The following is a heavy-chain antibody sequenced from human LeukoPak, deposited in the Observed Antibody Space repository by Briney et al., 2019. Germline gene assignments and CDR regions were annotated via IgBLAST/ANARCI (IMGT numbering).Heavy chain of an antibody. CDR2: INPNSGGT. CDR1: GYTFTGYY. CDR3: ARRGIYYYDSSGYYCDAFDI. J-gene: IGHJ3*02. V-gene: IGHV1-2*02. Sequence: ASVKVSFKASGYTFTGYYMHWVRRAPGQGLEWMGWINPNSGGTNYSEKSQGRGTMTRDTSISTAYMELSRLRSDDTAVYYCARRGIYYYDSSGYYCDAFDIWGQGTMVTVSS. D-gene: IGHD3-22*01.